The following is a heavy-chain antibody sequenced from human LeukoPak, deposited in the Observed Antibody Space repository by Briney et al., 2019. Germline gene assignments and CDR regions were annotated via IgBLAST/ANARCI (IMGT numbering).Heavy chain of an antibody. CDR2: ISDSGSTI. Sequence: PGGSLRLSCAASGFTFSSFEMNWVRQAPGKGLEWVSYISDSGSTIYYADSVEGRFTISRDNAKNSLYLQMNSLRAEDTAAYFCARGYSSGSHFDSWGQGTLVTVSS. CDR1: GFTFSSFE. V-gene: IGHV3-48*03. J-gene: IGHJ4*02. CDR3: ARGYSSGSHFDS. D-gene: IGHD1-1*01.